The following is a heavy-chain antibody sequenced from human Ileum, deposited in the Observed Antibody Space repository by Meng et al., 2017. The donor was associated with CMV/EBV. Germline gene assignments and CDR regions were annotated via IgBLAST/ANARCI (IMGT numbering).Heavy chain of an antibody. J-gene: IGHJ4*02. V-gene: IGHV4-30-4*01. D-gene: IGHD3-16*01. CDR3: AGGLIAFGGSVLDS. CDR1: GVSMSSGDYY. CDR2: IYHTGNT. Sequence: SGVSMSSGDYYWGWIRQSPEKGLEWIGYIYHTGNTPYEPSLKSRVTISVDTSKNQYSLKLTSVTAADSAMYYCAGGLIAFGGSVLDSWGPGSLVTVSS.